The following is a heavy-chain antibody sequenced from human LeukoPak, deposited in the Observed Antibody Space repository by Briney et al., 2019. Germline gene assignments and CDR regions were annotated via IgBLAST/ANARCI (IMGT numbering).Heavy chain of an antibody. D-gene: IGHD3-22*01. V-gene: IGHV2-26*01. CDR3: ARMSGYYDTSGYYYVFDY. CDR1: GFSLSNARMG. Sequence: SGPTLFNPTETLTLTCTVSGFSLSNARMGVSWIRQPPGKALEWLSHIFSNDEKSYSTSLKSRLTISKDTSKSQVVLTMTNMDPVDTATYYCARMSGYYDTSGYYYVFDYWGQGTLVTVSS. CDR2: IFSNDEK. J-gene: IGHJ4*02.